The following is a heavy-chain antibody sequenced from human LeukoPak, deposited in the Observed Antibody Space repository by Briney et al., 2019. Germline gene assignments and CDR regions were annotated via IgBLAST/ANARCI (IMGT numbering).Heavy chain of an antibody. D-gene: IGHD1-1*01. CDR3: ARHNWNDGRFDY. V-gene: IGHV1-8*01. J-gene: IGHJ4*02. CDR1: GYTFTSYD. CDR2: MNPNSGNT. Sequence: ASVKVSCKASGYTFTSYDINWVRQATGQGLEWMGWMNPNSGNTGYAQKFQGRVTMTRNTSISTAYMELRSLRSEDTAVYYCARHNWNDGRFDYWGQGTLVTVSS.